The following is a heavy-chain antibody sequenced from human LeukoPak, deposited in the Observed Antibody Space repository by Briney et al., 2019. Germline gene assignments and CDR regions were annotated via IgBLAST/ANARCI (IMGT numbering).Heavy chain of an antibody. D-gene: IGHD3-10*01. CDR3: ARGRHYGSGNFDY. J-gene: IGHJ4*02. CDR2: IYYSGST. V-gene: IGHV4-38-2*02. Sequence: ETLSLTCTVSGYSISIGYYWGWIRQPPGKGLEWIGYIYYSGSTNYNPSLKSRVTISVDTSKNQFSLKLSSVTAADTAVYYCARGRHYGSGNFDYWGQGTLVTVSS. CDR1: GYSISIGYY.